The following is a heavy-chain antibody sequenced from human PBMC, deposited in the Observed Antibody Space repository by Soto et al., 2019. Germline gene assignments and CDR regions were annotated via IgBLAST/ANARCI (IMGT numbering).Heavy chain of an antibody. Sequence: ASVKVSCKASGYTFTTYAMHWVRQAPGQRLEWMGWINVGNGNTKYSQKFQGRVTITRDTSASTAHMELSSLRSEDTAVYYCAYDSSGYLDYWGQGTLVTVSS. CDR1: GYTFTTYA. D-gene: IGHD3-22*01. V-gene: IGHV1-3*01. CDR2: INVGNGNT. CDR3: AYDSSGYLDY. J-gene: IGHJ4*02.